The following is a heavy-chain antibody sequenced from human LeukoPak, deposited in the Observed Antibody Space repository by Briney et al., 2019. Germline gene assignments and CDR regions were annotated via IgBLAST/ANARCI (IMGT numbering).Heavy chain of an antibody. CDR3: VRGYGTHYFDY. J-gene: IGHJ4*02. Sequence: PSGTLSLTCAVSGDSISGSKWWSWVRQPRGQGLEWIGEIYHSGRTNYNPSLKSRVTLSIDTSKNQFSLKLTPVTAADTAVYYCVRGYGTHYFDYWGQGTLVTVSS. CDR2: IYHSGRT. D-gene: IGHD4-17*01. CDR1: GDSISGSKW. V-gene: IGHV4-4*02.